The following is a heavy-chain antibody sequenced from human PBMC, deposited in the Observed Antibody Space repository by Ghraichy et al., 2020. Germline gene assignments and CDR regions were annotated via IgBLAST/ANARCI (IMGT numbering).Heavy chain of an antibody. J-gene: IGHJ6*03. CDR3: ARGYYYDTSGYHMDV. CDR2: IYYSGST. D-gene: IGHD3-22*01. CDR1: GGSIYSGGSS. V-gene: IGHV4-30-4*07. Sequence: SETLSLTCAVSGGSIYSGGSSWSWIRQPPGKGLEWIGYIYYSGSTYYNPSLKSRLTISVDTSRYEFSLRLSSVTAADTAVYYCARGYYYDTSGYHMDVWGKGTTVSVSS.